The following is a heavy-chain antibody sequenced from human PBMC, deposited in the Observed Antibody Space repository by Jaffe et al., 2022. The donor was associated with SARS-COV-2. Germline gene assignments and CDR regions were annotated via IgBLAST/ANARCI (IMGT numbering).Heavy chain of an antibody. V-gene: IGHV3-48*03. J-gene: IGHJ4*02. CDR3: ARERTTSGFDC. D-gene: IGHD6-6*01. Sequence: EVQLVESGGGSAQPGGSLRLSCAASGFTFSNYEMNWVRQAPGKGLEWLSYISRSGDNIDYADSVKGRFTVSRDKAKNSLDLQMSSLRVEDTAVYYCARERTTSGFDCWGQGTLVTVSS. CDR1: GFTFSNYE. CDR2: ISRSGDNI.